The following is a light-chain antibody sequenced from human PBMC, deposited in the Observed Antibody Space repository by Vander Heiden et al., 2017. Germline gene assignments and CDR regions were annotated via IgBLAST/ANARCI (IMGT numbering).Light chain of an antibody. CDR3: GTWDSSLSALV. CDR2: DNN. Sequence: QSVLTQPPSASTAPGQKVTISCSGSSSNIGNNYVSWYQQLPGTAPKLLIYDNNKRPSGIPDRFSGSKSGTSATLGITGLQSGDEADYYCGTWDSSLSALVFGGGTKLTVL. CDR1: SSNIGNNY. V-gene: IGLV1-51*01. J-gene: IGLJ3*02.